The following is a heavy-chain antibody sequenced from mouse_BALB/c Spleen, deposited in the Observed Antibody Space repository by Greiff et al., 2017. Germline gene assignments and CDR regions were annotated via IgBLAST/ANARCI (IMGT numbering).Heavy chain of an antibody. V-gene: IGHV1-7*01. CDR2: INPSTGYT. J-gene: IGHJ4*01. Sequence: QVQLQQSGAELAKPGASVKMSCKASGYTFTSYWMHWVKQRPGQGLEWIGYINPSTGYTEYNQKFKDKATLTADKSSSTAYMQLSSLTSEDSAVYYCARDYYGYDDFAMDYWGQGTSVTVSS. CDR1: GYTFTSYW. D-gene: IGHD2-2*01. CDR3: ARDYYGYDDFAMDY.